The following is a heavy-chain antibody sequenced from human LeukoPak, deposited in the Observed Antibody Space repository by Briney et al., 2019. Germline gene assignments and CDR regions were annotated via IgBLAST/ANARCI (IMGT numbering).Heavy chain of an antibody. J-gene: IGHJ4*02. V-gene: IGHV4-39*01. CDR2: IYYSGST. D-gene: IGHD2/OR15-2a*01. CDR1: GGSISSSSYY. CDR3: ARHSTPGGLIDY. Sequence: SETLSLTCTVSGGSISSSSYYWGWIRQPPGKGLEWIGSIYYSGSTYYNPSLKSRVTISVDTSKNQFSLKLSSVTAADTAVYYCARHSTPGGLIDYWGQGTLVTVPS.